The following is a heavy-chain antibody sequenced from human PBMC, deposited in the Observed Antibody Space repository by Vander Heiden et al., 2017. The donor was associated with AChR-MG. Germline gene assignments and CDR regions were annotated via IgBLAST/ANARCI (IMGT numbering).Heavy chain of an antibody. CDR2: INPPNDFT. J-gene: IGHJ4*02. V-gene: IGHV1-46*01. D-gene: IGHD6-6*01. CDR1: GYLFTSFF. CDR3: AGGGRSSSTYYFDN. Sequence: QVQLVQSGAEVEQPGASVKVSCKAPGYLFTSFFIPWVRQAPGQGLGWMGLINPPNDFTDYAQKFQGRVTVTSDMSTNTVYMELSSLRSEDTAVYFCAGGGRSSSTYYFDNWGQGTLVTVSS.